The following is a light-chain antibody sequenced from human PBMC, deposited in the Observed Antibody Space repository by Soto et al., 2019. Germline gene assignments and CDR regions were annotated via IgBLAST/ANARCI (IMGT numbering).Light chain of an antibody. CDR3: CSYAGSPRYV. V-gene: IGLV2-11*01. CDR1: SSDVGGYNY. Sequence: QSALTQPRSVSGSPGQSVTISCTGTSSDVGGYNYVSWYQQHPGKAPKVMIYDVSERPSGVPDRFSGSKSGNTASLTISGLQAEDEADDDCCSYAGSPRYVFGTGTKLTVL. CDR2: DVS. J-gene: IGLJ1*01.